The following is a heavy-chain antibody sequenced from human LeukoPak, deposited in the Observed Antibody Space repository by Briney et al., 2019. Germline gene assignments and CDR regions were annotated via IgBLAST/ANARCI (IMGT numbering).Heavy chain of an antibody. J-gene: IGHJ3*02. Sequence: GGTLRLSCAASGFTFSSNCMSWVRQAPGKGLEWVSGISASTGGTYYADSVKGRFTISRDISKSTLYLQMNSLRADDTAVYYCAKIQGWFNDAFHIGGQGTMVTVSS. V-gene: IGHV3-23*01. CDR1: GFTFSSNC. D-gene: IGHD6-19*01. CDR2: ISASTGGT. CDR3: AKIQGWFNDAFHI.